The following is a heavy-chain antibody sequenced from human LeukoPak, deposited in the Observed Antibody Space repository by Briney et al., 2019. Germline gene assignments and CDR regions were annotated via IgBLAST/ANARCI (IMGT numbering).Heavy chain of an antibody. J-gene: IGHJ5*02. Sequence: GGSLRLSCAASGFTFSNYAMNWVRQAPGKGLEWVSTISGSGDNTYYADSVKGRFTISRDNSKNTLYLQMNGLRAEDTAMYYCAKHPLTSGWYWYWFDPWGQGTLVTVSS. V-gene: IGHV3-23*01. CDR1: GFTFSNYA. D-gene: IGHD6-19*01. CDR2: ISGSGDNT. CDR3: AKHPLTSGWYWYWFDP.